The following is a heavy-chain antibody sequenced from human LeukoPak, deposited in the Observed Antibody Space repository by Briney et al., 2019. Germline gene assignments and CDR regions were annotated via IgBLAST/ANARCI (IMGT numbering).Heavy chain of an antibody. D-gene: IGHD3-22*01. V-gene: IGHV1-8*02. CDR2: MNPNSGNT. J-gene: IGHJ4*02. CDR3: ARGFRDSSGRKPDY. CDR1: GYTFTGYY. Sequence: GASVKVSCKASGYTFTGYYMHWVRQAPGQGLEWMGWMNPNSGNTGYAQKFQDRVTMTRNTSIKTAYMELSSLRSEDMAVYYCARGFRDSSGRKPDYWGQGTLVTVSS.